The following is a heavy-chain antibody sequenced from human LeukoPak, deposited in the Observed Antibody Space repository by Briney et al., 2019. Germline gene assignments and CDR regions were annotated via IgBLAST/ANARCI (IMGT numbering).Heavy chain of an antibody. V-gene: IGHV1-18*01. CDR2: ISAYNGNT. J-gene: IGHJ5*02. CDR1: GYTFTSYG. D-gene: IGHD3-22*01. Sequence: ASVKVSCKAPGYTFTSYGISWVRQAPGQGLEWMGWISAYNGNTNYAQKLQGRVTMTTDTSTSTAYMELRSLRSDDTAVYYCARYYYDSSGYPGWFDPWGQGTLVTVSS. CDR3: ARYYYDSSGYPGWFDP.